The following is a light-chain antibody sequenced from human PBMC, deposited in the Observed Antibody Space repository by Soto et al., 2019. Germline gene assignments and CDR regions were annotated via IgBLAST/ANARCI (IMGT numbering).Light chain of an antibody. J-gene: IGKJ1*01. CDR3: QQYGSSPT. CDR1: QSVSSSF. CDR2: GTS. Sequence: EIVLTQSPGTLSLSPGERATLSCRASQSVSSSFLAWYQQKPGQAPRLLIYGTSSRAAAVPDRFSGSGSGTDFTLTITGLEPEDFAVYYCQQYGSSPTFGQGTKVEVK. V-gene: IGKV3-20*01.